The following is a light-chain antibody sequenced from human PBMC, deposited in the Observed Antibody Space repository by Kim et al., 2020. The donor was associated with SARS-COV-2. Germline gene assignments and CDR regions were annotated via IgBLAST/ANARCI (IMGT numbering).Light chain of an antibody. CDR3: QQRSNWRLT. Sequence: DIELTQSPSTLSVSGGEGDTLTCRASQSVSNSLAWYQQKPGQAPRLLIYDASNWATGIPARFSGSGSGTDFTLTISSLEPEDFAVYYCQQRSNWRLTFGGGNKLEI. CDR2: DAS. V-gene: IGKV3-11*01. J-gene: IGKJ4*01. CDR1: QSVSNS.